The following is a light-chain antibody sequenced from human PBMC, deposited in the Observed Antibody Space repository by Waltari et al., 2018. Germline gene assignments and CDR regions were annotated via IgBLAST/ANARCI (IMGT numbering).Light chain of an antibody. CDR2: GAS. Sequence: EIVLTQSPGTLSLSPGERATLSCRASQSVHSDYLGWYQQKPGKAPRLLIYGASNRATDIPDRFSGSGSGTDFTLTISRLEPEDFAVYYCQHYTYPLWTFGQGTKVEIK. V-gene: IGKV3-20*01. CDR3: QHYTYPLWT. J-gene: IGKJ1*01. CDR1: QSVHSDY.